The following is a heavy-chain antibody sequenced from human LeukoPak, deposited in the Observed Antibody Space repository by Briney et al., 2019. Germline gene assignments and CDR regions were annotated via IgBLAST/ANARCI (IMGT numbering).Heavy chain of an antibody. CDR2: ISAYNGNT. D-gene: IGHD3-22*01. J-gene: IGHJ4*02. CDR3: ARGHHYYDSSAYYY. CDR1: GYTFTSYG. V-gene: IGHV1-18*01. Sequence: GASVKVSCKASGYTFTSYGISWVRQAPGQGLDWMGWISAYNGNTNYAEKLQGRVTMTRDTSTSTAYMELRSLRSDDTAVYYCARGHHYYDSSAYYYWGQGTLVTVSS.